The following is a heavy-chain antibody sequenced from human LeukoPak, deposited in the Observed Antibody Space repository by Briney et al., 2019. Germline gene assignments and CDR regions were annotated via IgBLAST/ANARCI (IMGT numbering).Heavy chain of an antibody. Sequence: ASVKVSCKVSGHTLTQLSMHWARQAPGKGLEWMGGFHPEDGAPNLAQNFQGRISMTEDTSIDTAYLDLTSLTSDDTAVYFCAAVRTSHQDFYDDTASRNPFDYWGQGTLVTVSS. CDR2: FHPEDGAP. CDR1: GHTLTQLS. D-gene: IGHD5-18*01. CDR3: AAVRTSHQDFYDDTASRNPFDY. V-gene: IGHV1-24*01. J-gene: IGHJ4*02.